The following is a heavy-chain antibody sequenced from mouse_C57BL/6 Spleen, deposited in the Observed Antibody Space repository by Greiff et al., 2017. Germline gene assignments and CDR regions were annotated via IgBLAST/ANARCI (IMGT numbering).Heavy chain of an antibody. V-gene: IGHV1-82*01. Sequence: VKLMESGPELVKPGASVKISCKASGYAFSSSWMNWVKQRPGKGLEWIGRIYPGDGDTNYNGKFKGKATLTADKSSSTAYMQLSSLTSEDSAVYFCARYEFTTVHWYFDVWGTGTTVTVSS. CDR3: ARYEFTTVHWYFDV. CDR2: IYPGDGDT. J-gene: IGHJ1*03. D-gene: IGHD1-1*01. CDR1: GYAFSSSW.